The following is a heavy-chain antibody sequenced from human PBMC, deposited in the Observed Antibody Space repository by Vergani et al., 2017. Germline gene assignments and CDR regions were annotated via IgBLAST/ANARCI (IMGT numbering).Heavy chain of an antibody. CDR2: ISYSGST. V-gene: IGHV4-39*01. CDR1: GDSTISRSYY. D-gene: IGHD6-19*01. CDR3: ARHSTVEWLVKLGWFDP. Sequence: QMQLQESGPGLVKASETLSLTCTVSGDSTISRSYYWGWIRQPPGKGLEWIASISYSGSTYYNPSLKSRVTISVDTSKNQFSLKLSSVTAADTAVYFCARHSTVEWLVKLGWFDPWGQGILVTVSS. J-gene: IGHJ5*02.